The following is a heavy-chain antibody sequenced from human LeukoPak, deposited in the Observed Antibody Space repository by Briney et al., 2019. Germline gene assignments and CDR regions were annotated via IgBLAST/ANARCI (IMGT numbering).Heavy chain of an antibody. CDR2: ISCDGSNK. Sequence: GRSLRLSCAASGFTFSSYGMHWVRQAPGKGLEWVAVISCDGSNKYYADSVKGRFTISRDNSKNTLYLQMNSLRAEDTAVYYCAKLQQLEDYYFDYWGQGTLVTVSS. CDR1: GFTFSSYG. J-gene: IGHJ4*02. V-gene: IGHV3-30*18. CDR3: AKLQQLEDYYFDY. D-gene: IGHD6-13*01.